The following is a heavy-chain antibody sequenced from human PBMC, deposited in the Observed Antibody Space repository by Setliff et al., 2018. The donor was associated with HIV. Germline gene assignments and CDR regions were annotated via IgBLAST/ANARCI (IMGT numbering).Heavy chain of an antibody. J-gene: IGHJ6*02. Sequence: NPSETLSLTCAVYGGSFSGYYWSWIRQPPGKGLEWIGEINHSGSTNYNPSLKSRVTISVDTSKNQFSLKLSSVTAADTAVYYCAVPGYSGEHYYYYGMDVWGQGTTVTVSS. CDR3: AVPGYSGEHYYYYGMDV. CDR2: INHSGST. D-gene: IGHD5-12*01. V-gene: IGHV4-34*01. CDR1: GGSFSGYY.